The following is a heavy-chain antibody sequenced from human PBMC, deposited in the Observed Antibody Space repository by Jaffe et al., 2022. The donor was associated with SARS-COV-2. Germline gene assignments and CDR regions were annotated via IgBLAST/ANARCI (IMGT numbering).Heavy chain of an antibody. CDR3: AKNYDCRSTTCYSPNWFDP. V-gene: IGHV1-69*02. CDR2: IIPILSIT. CDR1: GGPFTNYT. Sequence: QVQLVQSGAEVKKPGSSVKVSCKASGGPFTNYTISWVRQAPGRGLEWMGRIIPILSITNYAQEFQGRVTITADKSTSTAYMELSSLRSDDTAVYYCAKNYDCRSTTCYSPNWFDPWGQGTLVTVSS. J-gene: IGHJ5*02. D-gene: IGHD2-2*01.